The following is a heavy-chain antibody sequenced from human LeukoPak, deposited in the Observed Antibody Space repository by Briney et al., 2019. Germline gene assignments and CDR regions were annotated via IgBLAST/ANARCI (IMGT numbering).Heavy chain of an antibody. D-gene: IGHD1-14*01. CDR1: GGTFSRYA. CDR2: IIPILGIA. V-gene: IGHV1-69*10. J-gene: IGHJ6*02. Sequence: GASVKVSCKASGGTFSRYAISWVRQAPGQGLEWMGGIIPILGIANYAQKFQGRVTITADKSTSTAYMELSSLRSEDTAVYYCARAITGDYYYYGMDVWGQGTTVTVSS. CDR3: ARAITGDYYYYGMDV.